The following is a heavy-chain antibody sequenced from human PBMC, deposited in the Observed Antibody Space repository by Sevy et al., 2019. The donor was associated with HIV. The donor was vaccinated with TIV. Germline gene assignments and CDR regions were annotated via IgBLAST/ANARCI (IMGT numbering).Heavy chain of an antibody. CDR1: GFTFDDYG. D-gene: IGHD3-10*01. Sequence: LGGSLRLSCAASGFTFDDYGMSWVRQAPGKGLEWVSGINWNGGSTGYADSVKGRFTISRDNAKNSLYLQMNSLRAEDTALYYCASIKGLGVRGVIRDNDAFDIWGQGTMVTVSS. V-gene: IGHV3-20*04. CDR3: ASIKGLGVRGVIRDNDAFDI. J-gene: IGHJ3*02. CDR2: INWNGGST.